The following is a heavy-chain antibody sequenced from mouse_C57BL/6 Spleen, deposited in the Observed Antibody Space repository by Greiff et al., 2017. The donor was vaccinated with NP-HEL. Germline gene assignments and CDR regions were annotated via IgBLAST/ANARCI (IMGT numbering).Heavy chain of an antibody. CDR3: ARSEIDGFAY. V-gene: IGHV1-18*01. D-gene: IGHD1-1*01. CDR1: GYTFTDYN. CDR2: INPNNGGT. J-gene: IGHJ3*01. Sequence: VQLQQSGPELVKPGASVKIPCKASGYTFTDYNMDWVKQSHGKSLEWIGDINPNNGGTIYNQKFKGKATLTVDKSSSTAYMELRSLTSEDTAVYYCARSEIDGFAYWGQGTLVTVSA.